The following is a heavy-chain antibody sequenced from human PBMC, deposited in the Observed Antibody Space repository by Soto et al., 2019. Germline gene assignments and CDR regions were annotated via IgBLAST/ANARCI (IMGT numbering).Heavy chain of an antibody. D-gene: IGHD6-19*01. Sequence: TLSLTCTVSGASISSGDYYWGWIRQPPGKGLEWIGCISYSRSPYYNPSLTSRLTISVVTSQNQFSLKVSSVTAADTAVYHCVSGIAVTGNGHFDFWGQGSLVTVSS. CDR3: VSGIAVTGNGHFDF. V-gene: IGHV4-30-4*01. CDR1: GASISSGDYY. J-gene: IGHJ4*02. CDR2: ISYSRSP.